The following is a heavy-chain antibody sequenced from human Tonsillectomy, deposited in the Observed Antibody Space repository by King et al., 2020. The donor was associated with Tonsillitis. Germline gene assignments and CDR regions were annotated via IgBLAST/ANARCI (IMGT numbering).Heavy chain of an antibody. J-gene: IGHJ2*01. Sequence: VQLQKSGPGLVKHSETLSLTCTVSGGCISSYYCSWIWQPPGKGLEWIGFIHYSGGTNYNPPLTRRGTISSDTSKNQFSLKLSSVTAADTAVYYCARALNPYWYFDLWGRGTLVTVSS. CDR3: ARALNPYWYFDL. CDR2: IHYSGGT. CDR1: GGCISSYY. V-gene: IGHV4-59*08.